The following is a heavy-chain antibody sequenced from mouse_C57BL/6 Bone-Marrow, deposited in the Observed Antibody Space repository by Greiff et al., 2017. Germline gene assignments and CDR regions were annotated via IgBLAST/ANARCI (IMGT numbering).Heavy chain of an antibody. CDR3: ARAITTVVYWYFDV. CDR2: IDPSDSYT. J-gene: IGHJ1*03. D-gene: IGHD1-1*01. CDR1: GYTFTSYW. Sequence: VQLQQPGAELVKPGASVKLSCKASGYTFTSYWMQWVKQRPGQGLEWIGEIDPSDSYTNYNQKFKGKATLTVDTSSSTAYIQLSSLTSEDSAVYYGARAITTVVYWYFDVWGRGTTVTVSS. V-gene: IGHV1-50*01.